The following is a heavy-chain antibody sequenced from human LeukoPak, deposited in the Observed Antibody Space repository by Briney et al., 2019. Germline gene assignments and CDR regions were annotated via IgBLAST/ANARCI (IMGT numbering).Heavy chain of an antibody. D-gene: IGHD1-14*01. CDR2: ISAYNGNT. CDR1: GYTFTSYD. CDR3: ARDPYNRFLHLYYYGMDV. J-gene: IGHJ6*02. Sequence: ASVKVSCKASGYTFTSYDINWVRQAPGQGLEWMGWISAYNGNTNYAQELQGRVTMTTDTSTSTAYMELRNLRSDDTAVYYCARDPYNRFLHLYYYGMDVWGQGTTVTVSS. V-gene: IGHV1-18*01.